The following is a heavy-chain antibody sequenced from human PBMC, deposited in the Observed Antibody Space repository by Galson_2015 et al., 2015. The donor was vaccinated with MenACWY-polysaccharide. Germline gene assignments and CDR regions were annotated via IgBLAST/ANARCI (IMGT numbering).Heavy chain of an antibody. J-gene: IGHJ5*02. CDR3: TKAGAKYCRGSSCYFNWFDP. D-gene: IGHD2-15*01. V-gene: IGHV3-74*01. Sequence: SLRLSCAASGFSFSTYWVHWVRHAPGKGLVWVSRINADGSATDYADSVRVRFTISRDNARNTLYLEMNRLRAEDTAVYYCTKAGAKYCRGSSCYFNWFDPWGQGTLVTVSS. CDR2: INADGSAT. CDR1: GFSFSTYW.